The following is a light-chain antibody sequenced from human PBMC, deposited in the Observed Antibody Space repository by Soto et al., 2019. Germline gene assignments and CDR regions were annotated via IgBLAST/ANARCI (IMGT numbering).Light chain of an antibody. CDR3: QQRSNWPYT. J-gene: IGKJ2*01. CDR2: DAS. V-gene: IGKV3-11*01. Sequence: EIVLTQYPATLSLSPGERATLSCRASQRVSSYLAWYQQKPGKAPRLLIYDASNSATGIPARFSGSGSGTDFTRHISSLEPEDFAVYYCQQRSNWPYTFGQGTKLEIK. CDR1: QRVSSY.